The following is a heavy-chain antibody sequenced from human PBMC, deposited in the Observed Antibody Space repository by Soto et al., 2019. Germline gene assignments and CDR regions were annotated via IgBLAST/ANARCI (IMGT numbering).Heavy chain of an antibody. D-gene: IGHD2-2*01. CDR1: GGSISSYY. CDR2: MYHSGSS. Sequence: PSETLSLTCAVYGGSISSYYWGWIRQPPGKGLEWIGYMYHSGSSYYNPSLKSRVTISIDRSKNQFSLKLSSVTAADTAVYYCARVPDYWGQGILVT. CDR3: ARVPDY. J-gene: IGHJ4*02. V-gene: IGHV4-34*01.